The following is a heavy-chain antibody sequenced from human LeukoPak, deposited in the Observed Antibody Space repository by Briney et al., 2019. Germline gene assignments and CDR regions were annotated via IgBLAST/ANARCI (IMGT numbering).Heavy chain of an antibody. CDR1: GFTFDDYG. Sequence: GGSLRLSCAASGFTFDDYGMSWVRRAPGQRLEWGSGINWNVGSTGYADSVKGRFTISRDNAKNSLYLQMNSLRDEDTALYYCARTGRGMATSVWGQGTLVTVSS. D-gene: IGHD5-24*01. J-gene: IGHJ4*02. CDR3: ARTGRGMATSV. CDR2: INWNVGST. V-gene: IGHV3-20*04.